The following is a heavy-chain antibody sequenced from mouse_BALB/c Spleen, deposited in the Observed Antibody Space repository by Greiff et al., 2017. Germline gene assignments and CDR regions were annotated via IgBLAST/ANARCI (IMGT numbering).Heavy chain of an antibody. CDR1: GFSLTSYG. D-gene: IGHD1-1*01. J-gene: IGHJ1*01. Sequence: QVQLQQSGPGLVAPSQSLSITCTVSGFSLTSYGVHWVRQPPGKGLEWLGVIWSGGSTDYNAAFISRLSISKDNSKSQVFFKMNSLQANDTAIYYCARNYYGSSYWYFDVWGAGTTVTVSS. CDR2: IWSGGST. V-gene: IGHV2-2*02. CDR3: ARNYYGSSYWYFDV.